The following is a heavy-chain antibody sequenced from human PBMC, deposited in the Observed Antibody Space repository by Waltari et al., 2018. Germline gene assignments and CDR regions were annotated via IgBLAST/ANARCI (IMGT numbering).Heavy chain of an antibody. J-gene: IGHJ4*02. D-gene: IGHD4-17*01. CDR3: ARSGGDYEIPFDY. V-gene: IGHV4-31*03. Sequence: QVQLQESGPGLVKPSQTLSLTCTVSGGSISRGGSYWSWIRQHPGKGLEWIGYIYYSGSTYYNPSLKSRVTISVDTSKNQFSLKLSSVTAADTAVYYCARSGGDYEIPFDYWGQGTLVTVSS. CDR2: IYYSGST. CDR1: GGSISRGGSY.